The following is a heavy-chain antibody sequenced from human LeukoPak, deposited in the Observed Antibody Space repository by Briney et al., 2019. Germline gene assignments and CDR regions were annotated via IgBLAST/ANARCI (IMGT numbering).Heavy chain of an antibody. V-gene: IGHV3-15*01. J-gene: IGHJ3*02. Sequence: PGGSLTLSCAVSGFTSSNAWMSWVRQAPGKGLEWVGRIKSKTDGGTRDYAAPVKGRFTISRDDSKNTLYLQMSSLKTEDTAVYYCTTFDYAAFLIWGQGTMVTVSS. CDR2: IKSKTDGGTR. CDR3: TTFDYAAFLI. CDR1: GFTSSNAW. D-gene: IGHD4/OR15-4a*01.